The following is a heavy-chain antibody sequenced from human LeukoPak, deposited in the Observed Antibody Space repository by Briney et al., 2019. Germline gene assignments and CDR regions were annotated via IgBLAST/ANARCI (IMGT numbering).Heavy chain of an antibody. Sequence: GGSLRLSCAASGFTFSSYAMSWVRQAPGKGLEWVSAISGSGGSTFYAVSVRGRFTISRDNPKNTLYLQMNSLRAEDTAVYYCATRRLPQYWRDAFDIWGQGTMVTVSS. J-gene: IGHJ3*02. V-gene: IGHV3-23*01. D-gene: IGHD2/OR15-2a*01. CDR3: ATRRLPQYWRDAFDI. CDR1: GFTFSSYA. CDR2: ISGSGGST.